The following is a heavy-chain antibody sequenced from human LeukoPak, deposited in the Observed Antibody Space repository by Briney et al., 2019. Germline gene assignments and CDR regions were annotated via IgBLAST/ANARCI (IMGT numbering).Heavy chain of an antibody. Sequence: SQTLSLTCAISGDTVSSNTAAWNWIRQSPSRGLEWLGMKYYRSKWNTDYAASVQNRIPIKPDTSTNQFSLQLKSATPEDTAVSYCSRQRSTSTYYFGLDVWGQGTTVTVSS. D-gene: IGHD6-6*01. CDR2: KYYRSKWNT. CDR1: GDTVSSNTAA. CDR3: SRQRSTSTYYFGLDV. V-gene: IGHV6-1*01. J-gene: IGHJ6*02.